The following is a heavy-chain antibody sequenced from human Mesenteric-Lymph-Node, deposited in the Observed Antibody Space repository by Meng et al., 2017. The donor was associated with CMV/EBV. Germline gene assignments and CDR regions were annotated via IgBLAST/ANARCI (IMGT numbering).Heavy chain of an antibody. Sequence: SYGMHWVRQAPGKGLEWVAVIWYDGSNKYYADSVKGRFTISRDNSKNTLYLQMNSLRTEDTAVYYCARVRSYYGSGTYYNEPAYDIWGQGTMVTVSS. CDR2: IWYDGSNK. CDR1: SYG. D-gene: IGHD3-10*01. V-gene: IGHV3-30*19. CDR3: ARVRSYYGSGTYYNEPAYDI. J-gene: IGHJ3*02.